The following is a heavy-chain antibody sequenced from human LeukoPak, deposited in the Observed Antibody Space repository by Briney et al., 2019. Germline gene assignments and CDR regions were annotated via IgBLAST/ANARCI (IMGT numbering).Heavy chain of an antibody. V-gene: IGHV4-59*08. D-gene: IGHD3-22*01. Sequence: SETLSLTCTVSGGSISSYYWSWIRQPPGKGLEWIGYIYYSGSTNYNPSLKSQVTISVDTSKNQFSLKLSSVTAADTAVYYCARHRSPFYDSSGLDYWGQGTLVTISS. CDR2: IYYSGST. CDR3: ARHRSPFYDSSGLDY. J-gene: IGHJ4*02. CDR1: GGSISSYY.